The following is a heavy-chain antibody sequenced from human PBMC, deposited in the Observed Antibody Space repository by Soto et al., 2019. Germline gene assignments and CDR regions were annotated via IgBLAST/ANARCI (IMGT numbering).Heavy chain of an antibody. J-gene: IGHJ6*02. CDR3: AGGYSSSWYSYYYYGMDV. CDR1: GGAIGCYY. D-gene: IGHD6-13*01. Sequence: AETLSLTCTVSGGAIGCYYWRGVREPAGKGLEWIGYIYYSATTNYNPTLQSRVTISVDTSKNQFSLKLSSVTAADTAVYYCAGGYSSSWYSYYYYGMDVWGQGTTVTVSS. CDR2: IYYSATT. V-gene: IGHV4-59*13.